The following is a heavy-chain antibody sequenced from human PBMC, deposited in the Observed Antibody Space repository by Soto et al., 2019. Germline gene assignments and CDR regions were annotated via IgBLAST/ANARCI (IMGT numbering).Heavy chain of an antibody. D-gene: IGHD3-3*01. J-gene: IGHJ6*02. CDR3: ARETRDHYDFWSAMDV. V-gene: IGHV1-18*01. CDR1: GYTFTSYG. CDR2: ISAYNGNT. Sequence: GASVKVSCKASGYTFTSYGISWVRQAPGQGLEWMGWISAYNGNTNYAQKLQGRVTMTTDTSTSTAYMELRSLRSDDTAVYYCARETRDHYDFWSAMDVWGQGTTVTVSS.